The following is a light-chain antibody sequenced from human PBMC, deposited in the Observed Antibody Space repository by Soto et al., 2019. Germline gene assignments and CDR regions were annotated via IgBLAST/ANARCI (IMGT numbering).Light chain of an antibody. CDR2: DVS. CDR1: SSDIGGYNY. J-gene: IGLJ2*01. Sequence: QSALTQPASLSGSPGQSITISCTGTSSDIGGYNYVSWYQQHPGKAPKLMVYDVSNRPSGVSNRFSGSKSGHTASLTISGLQAEDEADYYCSSYTSSSTLVFGGGTQLTVL. V-gene: IGLV2-14*01. CDR3: SSYTSSSTLV.